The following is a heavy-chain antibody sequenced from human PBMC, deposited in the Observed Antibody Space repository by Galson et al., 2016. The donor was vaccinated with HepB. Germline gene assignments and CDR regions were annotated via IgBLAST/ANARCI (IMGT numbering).Heavy chain of an antibody. J-gene: IGHJ5*02. CDR1: GFTFSNYW. D-gene: IGHD1-1*01. V-gene: IGHV3-74*01. CDR2: ITPDGTP. Sequence: SLRLSCAASGFTFSNYWVHWVRQAPGKGLVWVSRITPDGTPKYADSVKGRFTTSRDNAKNTVYLQMNNLRAEDTAVYYCSPLPWKSGSEDPWGQGTVVTVSS. CDR3: SPLPWKSGSEDP.